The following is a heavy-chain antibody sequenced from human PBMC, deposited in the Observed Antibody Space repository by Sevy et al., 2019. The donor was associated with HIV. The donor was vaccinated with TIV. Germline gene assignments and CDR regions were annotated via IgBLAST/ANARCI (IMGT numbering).Heavy chain of an antibody. CDR1: GFTFSSYA. CDR2: ISGSGGST. CDR3: AKLAVFQRLPYYFDY. V-gene: IGHV3-23*01. J-gene: IGHJ4*02. Sequence: GGSLRLSCAASGFTFSSYAMSWVRQAPGKGLEWVSGISGSGGSTYYADSVKGRFTISRDNSKNTLYLQMNSLRAEDTAVYYCAKLAVFQRLPYYFDYWGQGTLVTVSS. D-gene: IGHD2-8*01.